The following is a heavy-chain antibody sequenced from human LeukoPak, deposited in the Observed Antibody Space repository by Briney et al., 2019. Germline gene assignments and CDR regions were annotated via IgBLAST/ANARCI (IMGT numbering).Heavy chain of an antibody. CDR3: ARGRGSDFWSASNI. J-gene: IGHJ4*02. CDR2: IYHSGST. CDR1: GYSINSGYY. D-gene: IGHD3-3*01. V-gene: IGHV4-38-2*01. Sequence: SETLSLTCAVSGYSINSGYYWVWIRQPPGKGLEWIGTIYHSGSTYHNPSLKSRVTISVDTSKNQFSLKLTSVTAADTAVYYRARGRGSDFWSASNIWGQGTLVTVSS.